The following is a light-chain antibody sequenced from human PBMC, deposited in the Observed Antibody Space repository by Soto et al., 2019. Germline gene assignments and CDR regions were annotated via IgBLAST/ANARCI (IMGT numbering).Light chain of an antibody. J-gene: IGLJ1*01. CDR3: QSYDTDLGGYV. CDR2: GNN. CDR1: SSNIGAGYD. V-gene: IGLV1-40*01. Sequence: QSVLTQPPSVSGAPGQRVTISCTGGSSNIGAGYDVQWYQQLPGTAPRLLIYGNNNRPSGVPERFSGSNSGTSASLSISGLQADDELDYYCQSYDTDLGGYVFGTGTKVTVL.